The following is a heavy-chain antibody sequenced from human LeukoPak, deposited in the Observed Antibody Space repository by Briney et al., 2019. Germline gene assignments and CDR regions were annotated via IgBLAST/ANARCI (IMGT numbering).Heavy chain of an antibody. CDR1: GYTFTGYY. D-gene: IGHD6-13*01. CDR2: INPNSGGT. CDR3: ARVRHNRGYSSSWYPDY. Sequence: ASVKVSCKASGYTFTGYYMHWVRQAPGQGLEWMGWINPNSGGTNYAQKFQGRVTMTRGTSISTAYMELSRLRSDDTAVYYCARVRHNRGYSSSWYPDYWGQGTLVTVSS. J-gene: IGHJ4*02. V-gene: IGHV1-2*02.